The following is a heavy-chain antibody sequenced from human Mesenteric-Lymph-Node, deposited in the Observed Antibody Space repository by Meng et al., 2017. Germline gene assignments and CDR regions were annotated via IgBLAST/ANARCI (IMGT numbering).Heavy chain of an antibody. J-gene: IGHJ4*02. D-gene: IGHD4-17*01. CDR1: GYTFTSYG. CDR3: ARVGRAGDSSKIDYDS. CDR2: ISAYDGNT. Sequence: QVRVVEAGAEVKKPGASVKVSCKASGYTFTSYGISWVQQATGQGLEWMGWISAYDGNTNYAQKLQGRVTMTTDTSTSTAYMELRSLRSEDTAVYYCARVGRAGDSSKIDYDSWGQGTLVTVSS. V-gene: IGHV1-18*01.